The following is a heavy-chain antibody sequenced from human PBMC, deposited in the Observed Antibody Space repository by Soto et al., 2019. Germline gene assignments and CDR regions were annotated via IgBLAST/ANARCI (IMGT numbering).Heavy chain of an antibody. CDR3: AKDPPRGYSDSSGYPDY. Sequence: PGGSLRLSCAASGFTFISYAMSWVRQAPGKGLEWVSTISGSGGSTYYADSVKGRFTISRDNSKNTLYLQMNSLRAEDTAVYYCAKDPPRGYSDSSGYPDYWGQGTLVTVSS. J-gene: IGHJ4*02. V-gene: IGHV3-23*01. CDR2: ISGSGGST. D-gene: IGHD3-22*01. CDR1: GFTFISYA.